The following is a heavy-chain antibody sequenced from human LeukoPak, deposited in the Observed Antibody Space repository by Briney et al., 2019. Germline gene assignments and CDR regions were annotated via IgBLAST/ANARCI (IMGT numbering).Heavy chain of an antibody. CDR1: KFTFSDYW. CDR2: MNQLGNEK. D-gene: IGHD3-22*01. J-gene: IGHJ4*02. Sequence: GGSLRLSCAASKFTFSDYWMTWVRQAPGKGPEWVDYMNQLGNEKKYLDSVKGRFTISRDNAKNSLYLQMTSLRVDDTAVYYCARGTYYYEFWGQGTLVTVSS. CDR3: ARGTYYYEF. V-gene: IGHV3-7*04.